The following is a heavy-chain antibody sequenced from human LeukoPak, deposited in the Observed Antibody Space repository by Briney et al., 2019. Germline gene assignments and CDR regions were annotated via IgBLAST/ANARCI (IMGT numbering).Heavy chain of an antibody. Sequence: GGSLRLSCAASGFTVSSNYMSWVRQAPGKGLEWVSYISSSSSTIYYADSVKGRFTISRDNAKNSLYLQMNSLRAEDTAVYYCARDLTTYSGSYYYYYGMDVWGQGTTVTVSS. CDR2: ISSSSSTI. V-gene: IGHV3-48*04. CDR1: GFTVSSNY. J-gene: IGHJ6*02. D-gene: IGHD1-26*01. CDR3: ARDLTTYSGSYYYYYGMDV.